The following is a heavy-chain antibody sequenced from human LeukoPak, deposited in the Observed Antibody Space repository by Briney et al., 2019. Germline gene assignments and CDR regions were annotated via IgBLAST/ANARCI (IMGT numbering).Heavy chain of an antibody. Sequence: PGGSLRLSCAASRFPFSNAWMSWVRQAPGKGLEWVGHIKSKTDGWTTDYAAPVKGRFTISRDDSKNTPYLQMNSLRTEDTAVYYCTTDRDYGDYPEYYFDYWGQGTLVTVSS. CDR3: TTDRDYGDYPEYYFDY. J-gene: IGHJ4*02. CDR1: RFPFSNAW. D-gene: IGHD4-17*01. V-gene: IGHV3-15*01. CDR2: IKSKTDGWTT.